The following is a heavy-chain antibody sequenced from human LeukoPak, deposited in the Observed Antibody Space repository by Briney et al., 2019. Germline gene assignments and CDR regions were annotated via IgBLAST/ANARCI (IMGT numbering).Heavy chain of an antibody. J-gene: IGHJ4*02. D-gene: IGHD4-17*01. V-gene: IGHV4-38-2*01. Sequence: SETLSLTCAVSGYSISSGYYWGWIRQPPGKGLEWIGSIYHSGSTYYNPSLKSRVTISVDTPKNLFSMKLSSVTAADTAVYYCARRHGDFPFDYWGQGTLVTVSS. CDR3: ARRHGDFPFDY. CDR1: GYSISSGYY. CDR2: IYHSGST.